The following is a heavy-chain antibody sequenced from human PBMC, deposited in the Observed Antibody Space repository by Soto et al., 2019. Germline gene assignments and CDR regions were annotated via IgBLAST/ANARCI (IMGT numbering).Heavy chain of an antibody. J-gene: IGHJ3*02. CDR3: AHSSDRGSYPTVDAFDI. CDR1: GFSLSTSGVG. Sequence: TLVNPTQTLTLTCTFSGFSLSTSGVGVGWIRQPPGKALEWLALIYWNDDKRYSPSLKSRLTITKDTSKNQVVLTMTNMDPVDTATYYCAHSSDRGSYPTVDAFDIWGQGTMVTVS. V-gene: IGHV2-5*01. CDR2: IYWNDDK. D-gene: IGHD1-26*01.